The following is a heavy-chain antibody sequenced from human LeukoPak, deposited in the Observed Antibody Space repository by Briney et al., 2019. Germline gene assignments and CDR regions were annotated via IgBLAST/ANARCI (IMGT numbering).Heavy chain of an antibody. CDR2: ISYDGSDK. Sequence: GGSLRLSCAASGFTFSSYAMHWVRQAPGKGLEWVAVISYDGSDKYYADSVKGRFTISRDNSKNTLYLQMNSLRAEDTAVYYCASNPGYSSSWEEYYFDYWGQGTLVTVSS. D-gene: IGHD6-13*01. V-gene: IGHV3-30-3*01. J-gene: IGHJ4*02. CDR3: ASNPGYSSSWEEYYFDY. CDR1: GFTFSSYA.